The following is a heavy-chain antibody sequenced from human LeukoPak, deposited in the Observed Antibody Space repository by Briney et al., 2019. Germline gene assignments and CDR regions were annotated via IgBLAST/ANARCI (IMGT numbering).Heavy chain of an antibody. V-gene: IGHV4-39*01. D-gene: IGHD3-10*01. CDR1: GGSISSSSFY. Sequence: SETLSLXCTVSGGSISSSSFYWGWIRQPPEKGLEWIGNIYYSGITYYNPSLKSRVTISVDTSKNQFSLKLSSVTAADTAMYYCARLVWFEDRYFDYWGQGTLVTVSS. CDR3: ARLVWFEDRYFDY. J-gene: IGHJ4*02. CDR2: IYYSGIT.